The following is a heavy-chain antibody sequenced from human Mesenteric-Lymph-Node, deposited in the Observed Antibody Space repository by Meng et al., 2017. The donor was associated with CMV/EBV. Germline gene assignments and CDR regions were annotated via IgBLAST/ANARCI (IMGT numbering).Heavy chain of an antibody. Sequence: ASVKVSCKASGYIFSTYYIHWVRQATGQGLEWMGWMNPNSGNTGYAQKFQGRVTMTRNTSISTAYMELSSLRSEDTAVYYCARGRIVVVPAAIPYYYYYYGMDVWGQGTTVTVSS. J-gene: IGHJ6*02. V-gene: IGHV1-8*02. CDR3: ARGRIVVVPAAIPYYYYYYGMDV. D-gene: IGHD2-2*01. CDR1: GYIFSTYY. CDR2: MNPNSGNT.